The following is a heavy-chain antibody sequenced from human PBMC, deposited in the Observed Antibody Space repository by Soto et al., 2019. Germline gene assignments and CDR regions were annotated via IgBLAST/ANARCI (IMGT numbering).Heavy chain of an antibody. Sequence: EVQLLESGGGLVQPGGSLRLSCAASGFTFSSYAMSWVRQAPGKGLEWVSAISGSGGSTYYADSVKGRFTISRDNSKNTLYLQINNLRADDTAVYYCAKGPAGSTYSSSWYHYYYSMDVWGQGTTVTVSS. V-gene: IGHV3-23*01. CDR2: ISGSGGST. J-gene: IGHJ6*02. CDR3: AKGPAGSTYSSSWYHYYYSMDV. D-gene: IGHD6-13*01. CDR1: GFTFSSYA.